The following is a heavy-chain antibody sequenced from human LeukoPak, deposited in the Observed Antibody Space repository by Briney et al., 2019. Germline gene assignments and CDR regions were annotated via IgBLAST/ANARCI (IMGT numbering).Heavy chain of an antibody. J-gene: IGHJ4*02. CDR1: GFTFSSYS. D-gene: IGHD3-10*01. Sequence: GGSLRLSCAASGFTFSSYSMNWVRQAPGKGLEWVSSISSSSSYIYYADSVKGRFTISRDNAKNSLYLQMNSLRAEDTAVYYCAKASSYGSGSYLLLWGQGTLVTVSS. CDR3: AKASSYGSGSYLLL. V-gene: IGHV3-21*01. CDR2: ISSSSSYI.